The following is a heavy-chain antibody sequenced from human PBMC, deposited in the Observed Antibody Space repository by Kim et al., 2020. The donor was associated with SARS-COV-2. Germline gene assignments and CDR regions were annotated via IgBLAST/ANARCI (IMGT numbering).Heavy chain of an antibody. V-gene: IGHV4-30-2*01. J-gene: IGHJ2*01. CDR3: ARAVDSHWYFDL. D-gene: IGHD5-12*01. Sequence: TDYNPSLRSRVTMSVDRSKNQFSLKLTSVTAADTAVYYCARAVDSHWYFDLWGRGALVTVSS. CDR2: T.